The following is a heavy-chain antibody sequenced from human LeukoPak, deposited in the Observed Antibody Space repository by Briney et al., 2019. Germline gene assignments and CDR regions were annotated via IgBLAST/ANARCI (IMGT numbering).Heavy chain of an antibody. CDR2: IIPIFGTA. V-gene: IGHV1-69*05. Sequence: SVKVSCKASGGTFSSYAISWVRQAPGQGLEWMGGIIPIFGTANYAQKFQGRVTITTDESTSTAYMELSSLRSEDTAVYYCASAGGYSYGPDWGYYYYYMDVWGKGTTVTVSS. CDR3: ASAGGYSYGPDWGYYYYYMDV. J-gene: IGHJ6*03. CDR1: GGTFSSYA. D-gene: IGHD5-18*01.